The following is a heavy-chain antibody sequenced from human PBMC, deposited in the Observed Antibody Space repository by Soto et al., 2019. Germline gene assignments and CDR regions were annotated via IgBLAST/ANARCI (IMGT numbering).Heavy chain of an antibody. Sequence: QVQLVESGGGVVQPGRSLRLSCAASGFTFSSYAMHWVRQAPGRGLKWVAVISYDGSNKYYADSVKGRFTISRDNSQNTLYLQMNSLRAEDTAVYYSARAAGTLLWFGELHPADYWGQGTLDNVSS. CDR2: ISYDGSNK. CDR1: GFTFSSYA. CDR3: ARAAGTLLWFGELHPADY. D-gene: IGHD3-10*01. V-gene: IGHV3-30-3*01. J-gene: IGHJ4*02.